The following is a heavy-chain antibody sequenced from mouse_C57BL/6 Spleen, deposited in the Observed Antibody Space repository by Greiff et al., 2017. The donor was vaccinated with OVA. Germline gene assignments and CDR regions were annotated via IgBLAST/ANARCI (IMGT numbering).Heavy chain of an antibody. CDR1: GYTFTSYW. CDR3: ASSPDCGISYYWYYDV. CDR2: IHPNSGST. Sequence: QVQLQQPGAELVKPGASVKLSCKASGYTFTSYWMHWVKQRPGQGLAWIGMIHPNSGSTNYNEKFKSKATLTVDKSSSPAYMQLSSLTSEDSAVYYCASSPDCGISYYWYYDVWGTGTTVTVSS. J-gene: IGHJ1*03. D-gene: IGHD1-1*01. V-gene: IGHV1-64*01.